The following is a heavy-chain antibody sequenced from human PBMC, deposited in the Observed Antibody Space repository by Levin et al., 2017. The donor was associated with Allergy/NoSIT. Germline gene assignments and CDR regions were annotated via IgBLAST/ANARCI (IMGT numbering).Heavy chain of an antibody. CDR3: ANVLLEYSSSTGAFDI. CDR2: ISGSGGST. D-gene: IGHD6-6*01. Sequence: LSLTCAASGFTFSSYAMSWVRQAPGKGLEWVSAISGSGGSTYYADSVKGRFTISRDNSKNTLYLQMNSLRAEDTAVYYCANVLLEYSSSTGAFDIWGQGTMVTVSS. CDR1: GFTFSSYA. V-gene: IGHV3-23*01. J-gene: IGHJ3*02.